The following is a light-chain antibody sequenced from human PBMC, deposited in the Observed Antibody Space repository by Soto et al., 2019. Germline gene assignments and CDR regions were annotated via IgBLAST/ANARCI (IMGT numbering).Light chain of an antibody. CDR3: SSYAGSNVWV. CDR2: EVT. J-gene: IGLJ3*02. CDR1: SSDVGGYNY. Sequence: QSALTQPASVSGSPGQSITISCTGTSSDVGGYNYVSWYQQHPGKAPKVMIYEVTKRPSGVPARFSGSRSGNTASLTVSGLQAEDEADYYCSSYAGSNVWVFGGGTKVTVL. V-gene: IGLV2-8*01.